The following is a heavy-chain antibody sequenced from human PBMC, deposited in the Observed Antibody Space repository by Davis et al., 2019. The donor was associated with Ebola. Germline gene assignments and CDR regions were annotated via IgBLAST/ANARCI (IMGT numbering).Heavy chain of an antibody. CDR1: GFAFENKG. V-gene: IGHV3-30*18. Sequence: PGGSLRLSCATSGFAFENKGMHWVRQAPGKGLEWLAVISFDGSNEDYADSVKGRFTISRDNTMSTLYLKVDSVGTEDTAIYYCAKDNDPSGFYSGLLDSWGQGTLVIVSS. D-gene: IGHD3-22*01. CDR3: AKDNDPSGFYSGLLDS. J-gene: IGHJ4*02. CDR2: ISFDGSNE.